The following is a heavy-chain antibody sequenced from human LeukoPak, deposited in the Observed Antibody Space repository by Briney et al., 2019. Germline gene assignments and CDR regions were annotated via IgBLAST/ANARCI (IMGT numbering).Heavy chain of an antibody. J-gene: IGHJ4*02. Sequence: PGGSLRLSCAASGFTFNNYGMHCVRQDPGKGLEGVAFISEDGSNEKYADSVKGRFTLSRDNSNKTLSLQTNSQRVEDTGVYYCAKDRETTSSGTIDYWGQGTLVTVSS. CDR2: ISEDGSNE. CDR3: AKDRETTSSGTIDY. CDR1: GFTFNNYG. V-gene: IGHV3-30*18. D-gene: IGHD6-13*01.